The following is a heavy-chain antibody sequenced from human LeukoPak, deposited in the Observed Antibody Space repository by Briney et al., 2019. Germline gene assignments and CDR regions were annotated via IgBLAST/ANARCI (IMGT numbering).Heavy chain of an antibody. CDR3: ARQVGCGGSPFDY. J-gene: IGHJ4*02. D-gene: IGHD6-25*01. CDR2: IYTSGST. CDR1: GGSISSYY. Sequence: SETLSLTCTVSGGSISSYYWSWIRQPPGKGLEWIGYIYTSGSTNYNPSLKSRVTISVDTSKNQFSLKLSSVTAADTAVYYCARQVGCGGSPFDYGGQGTLVTVSS. V-gene: IGHV4-4*09.